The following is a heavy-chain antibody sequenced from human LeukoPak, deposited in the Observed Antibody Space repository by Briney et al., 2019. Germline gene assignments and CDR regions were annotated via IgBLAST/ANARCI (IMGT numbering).Heavy chain of an antibody. D-gene: IGHD3-22*01. Sequence: SETLSLTCTVSGGSISSGSYYWSWIRQPAGKGLEWIGRIYTSGSTNYNPSLKSRVTISVDTSKNQFSLKLSSVTAADTAVYYCTRSRDDSSGYYYAPFDYWGQGTLVTVSS. J-gene: IGHJ4*02. CDR2: IYTSGST. CDR3: TRSRDDSSGYYYAPFDY. V-gene: IGHV4-61*02. CDR1: GGSISSGSYY.